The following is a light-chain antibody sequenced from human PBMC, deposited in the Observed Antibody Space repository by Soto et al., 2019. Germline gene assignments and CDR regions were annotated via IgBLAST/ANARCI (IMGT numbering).Light chain of an antibody. V-gene: IGKV1-17*01. CDR1: QDIGTD. Sequence: DIQMAQSPSSLSASVGDRVAITCRASQDIGTDLGWYQQKPGKAPKRLIYAASNLQAGVPSRFSGSGSGTEFTLTVSSLEPEDFATYFCLQRHSHPYTFGQGTNVQI. J-gene: IGKJ2*01. CDR3: LQRHSHPYT. CDR2: AAS.